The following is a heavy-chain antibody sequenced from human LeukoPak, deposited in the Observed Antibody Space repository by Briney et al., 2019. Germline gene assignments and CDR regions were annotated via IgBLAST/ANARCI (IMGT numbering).Heavy chain of an antibody. CDR2: INPNSGGT. CDR1: GYSFTGYY. CDR3: AASTDSSGHTYYYGLDV. Sequence: ASVKVSCKASGYSFTGYYMHWVRQAPGQGLEWMGRINPNSGGTNYAQKFQGRVTMTRDTSISTAYMEMSRLRSDDSAVYYCAASTDSSGHTYYYGLDVWGQGTTVTVSS. V-gene: IGHV1-2*06. D-gene: IGHD3-22*01. J-gene: IGHJ6*02.